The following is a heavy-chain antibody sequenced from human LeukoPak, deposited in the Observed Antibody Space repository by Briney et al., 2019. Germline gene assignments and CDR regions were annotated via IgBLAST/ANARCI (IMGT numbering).Heavy chain of an antibody. CDR1: GYTFADYG. CDR2: ISGYNGKT. D-gene: IGHD3-10*01. Sequence: ASVKVSCKASGYTFADYGINWVRQAPGEGLEWMGWISGYNGKTNYGQKLQGRVTMTTDTSTSTAYMELRSLRSDDTAVYYCARDARDVLFWFGEFFPWGQGTLVTVSS. CDR3: ARDARDVLFWFGEFFP. V-gene: IGHV1-18*04. J-gene: IGHJ5*02.